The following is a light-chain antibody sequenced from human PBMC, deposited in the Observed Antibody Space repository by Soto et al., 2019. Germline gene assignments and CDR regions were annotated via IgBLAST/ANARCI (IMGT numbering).Light chain of an antibody. CDR2: GAS. Sequence: EILLTQSPATLSLSPGERATLSCRASQSVSSSYLAWYQQKPGQAPRLLFYGASRRATGIPDRFSGSGSGTDFTLTISRLEPEDFAVYYCQQHGSSPPTFGQGTKVEIK. CDR3: QQHGSSPPT. V-gene: IGKV3-20*01. J-gene: IGKJ1*01. CDR1: QSVSSSY.